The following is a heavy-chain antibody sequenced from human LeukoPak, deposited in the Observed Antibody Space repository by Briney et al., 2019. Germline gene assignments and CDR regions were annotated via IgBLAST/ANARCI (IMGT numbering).Heavy chain of an antibody. V-gene: IGHV4-59*12. Sequence: SGTLSLTCAVSGGSITSYYWSWIRQPPGKGLEWIGSIYYSGSTNYNPSLKSRVTISVDTSKNQFSLKLSSVTAADTAVYYCARDIYSSSWYTPESDIWGQGTMVTVSS. J-gene: IGHJ3*02. CDR3: ARDIYSSSWYTPESDI. CDR2: IYYSGST. CDR1: GGSITSYY. D-gene: IGHD6-13*01.